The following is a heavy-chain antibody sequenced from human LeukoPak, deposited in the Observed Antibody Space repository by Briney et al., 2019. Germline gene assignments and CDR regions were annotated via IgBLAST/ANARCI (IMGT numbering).Heavy chain of an antibody. J-gene: IGHJ4*02. CDR2: ITADGTE. Sequence: GGSLRLSCAASGFTFSSYAMSWVRQAPGKGLEWVARITADGTEDYAAPVNARFTASRDNSKTTVYLQMNSLTTEDTAVYYCTTAPTRGWLPYFDYWSQGTVVTVSS. CDR1: GFTFSSYA. D-gene: IGHD5-24*01. V-gene: IGHV3-15*01. CDR3: TTAPTRGWLPYFDY.